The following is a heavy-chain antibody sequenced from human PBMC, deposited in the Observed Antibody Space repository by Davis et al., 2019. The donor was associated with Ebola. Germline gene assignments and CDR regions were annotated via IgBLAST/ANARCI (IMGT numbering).Heavy chain of an antibody. CDR3: TDYYYYGMDV. CDR2: ISSSSSYI. V-gene: IGHV3-21*01. J-gene: IGHJ6*02. Sequence: GESLKISCAASGFTFSSYAMSWFRQAPGKGLEWVSSISSSSSYIYYADSVKGRFTISRDNAKNSLYLQMNSLRAEDTAVYYCTDYYYYGMDVWGQGTTVTVSS. CDR1: GFTFSSYA.